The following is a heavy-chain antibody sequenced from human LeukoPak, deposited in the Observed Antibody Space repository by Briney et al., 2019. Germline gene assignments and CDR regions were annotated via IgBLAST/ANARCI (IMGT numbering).Heavy chain of an antibody. CDR1: GGSINSATYY. J-gene: IGHJ4*02. V-gene: IGHV4-61*02. CDR3: ARNSCPSGTCYDNRGYFDY. CDR2: IYTSGST. D-gene: IGHD2-15*01. Sequence: SETLCLTCTVSGGSINSATYYWTWIRQPAGKGLEWIGRIYTSGSTNYNPSLKSRVTISVDTSKNQFSLKLSSVTAADTAVYYCARNSCPSGTCYDNRGYFDYWGQGTLVTVSS.